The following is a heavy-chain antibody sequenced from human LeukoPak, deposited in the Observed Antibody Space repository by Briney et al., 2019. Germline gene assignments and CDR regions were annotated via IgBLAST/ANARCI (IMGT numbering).Heavy chain of an antibody. V-gene: IGHV3-48*04. CDR1: GFTFSSYN. J-gene: IGHJ4*02. CDR2: ISSSGSTI. CDR3: AREPYGSGSYNFDY. Sequence: GGSLRLSCAASGFTFSSYNMNWVRQAPGKGLEWVSYISSSGSTIYYADSVKGRFTISRDNAKSSLYLQMNSLRAEDAAVYYCAREPYGSGSYNFDYWGQGTLVTVSS. D-gene: IGHD3-10*01.